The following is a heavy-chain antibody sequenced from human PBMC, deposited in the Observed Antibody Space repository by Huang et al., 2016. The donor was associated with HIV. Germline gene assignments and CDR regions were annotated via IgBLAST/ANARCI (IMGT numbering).Heavy chain of an antibody. CDR1: GFTFSDYY. J-gene: IGHJ4*02. Sequence: QVQLVESGGGLVKPGGSLRLSCAASGFTFSDYYMSWIRQGLGKGLEWVSWISISGSTIYYADSVKGRFTIARDNAKNSLYLQMNNLRAEDTAVYYCARERMVGSTGIFDYWGQGTLVTVSS. D-gene: IGHD1-26*01. V-gene: IGHV3-11*01. CDR3: ARERMVGSTGIFDY. CDR2: ISISGSTI.